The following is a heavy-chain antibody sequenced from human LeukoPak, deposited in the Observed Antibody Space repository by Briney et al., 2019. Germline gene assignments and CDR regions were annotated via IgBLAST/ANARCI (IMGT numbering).Heavy chain of an antibody. J-gene: IGHJ5*02. CDR1: GFTLSSYW. CDR2: IKSDGSST. V-gene: IGHV3-74*01. Sequence: PGGSLRLSCAASGFTLSSYWMHWVSQAPGKGLVWVSRIKSDGSSTSYAESVKGRFTISRDNAKNTLYLQMNSLRAEDTAVYYCARSDWFDPWGQGTLVTVSS. CDR3: ARSDWFDP.